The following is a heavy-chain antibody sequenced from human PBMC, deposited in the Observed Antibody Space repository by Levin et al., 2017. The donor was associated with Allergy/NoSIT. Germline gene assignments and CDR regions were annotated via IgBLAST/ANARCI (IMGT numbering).Heavy chain of an antibody. CDR2: INPMGGRT. CDR1: GYPFTDYY. Sequence: ASVKVSCKASGYPFTDYYIHWVRQAPGQGLEWMGWINPMGGRTVYAKNFQGRITLTRVASITTVYLELSSLTSDLTHVYYCARDRVPEIASAGSCEYWGQGTLVTVSS. J-gene: IGHJ4*02. CDR3: ARDRVPEIASAGSCEY. V-gene: IGHV1-2*02. D-gene: IGHD6-13*01.